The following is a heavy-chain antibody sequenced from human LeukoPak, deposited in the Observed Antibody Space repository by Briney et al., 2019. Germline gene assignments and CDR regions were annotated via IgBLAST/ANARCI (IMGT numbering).Heavy chain of an antibody. Sequence: GGSLRLSCAASGFTFSSYSMNWVRQAPGKGLEWVSSISSSSSYIYYADSVKGRFTISRDNAKNSLYLQMNSLRAEDTAVYYCARDHTYYYGSGSYGFPTWGQGTLVTVSS. J-gene: IGHJ5*02. CDR3: ARDHTYYYGSGSYGFPT. CDR1: GFTFSSYS. CDR2: ISSSSSYI. D-gene: IGHD3-10*01. V-gene: IGHV3-21*01.